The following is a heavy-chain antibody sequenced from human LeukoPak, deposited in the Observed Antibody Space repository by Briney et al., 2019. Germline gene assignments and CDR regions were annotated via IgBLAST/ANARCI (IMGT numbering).Heavy chain of an antibody. Sequence: GGSLRLSCAASGFTFSSYGMHWVRQAPGKGLEWVAVISYDGSNKYYADSVKGRFTISRDNSKNTLYLQMNSLRAEDTAVYYCAREQDYGGNSGFDPWGQGTLVTVSS. J-gene: IGHJ5*02. CDR1: GFTFSSYG. CDR3: AREQDYGGNSGFDP. V-gene: IGHV3-30*03. CDR2: ISYDGSNK. D-gene: IGHD4-23*01.